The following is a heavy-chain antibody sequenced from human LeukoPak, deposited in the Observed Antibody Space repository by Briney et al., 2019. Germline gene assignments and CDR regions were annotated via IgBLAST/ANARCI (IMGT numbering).Heavy chain of an antibody. J-gene: IGHJ4*02. CDR2: IAYNGDT. CDR1: GGSITGYS. CDR3: ARFYNPYSDF. D-gene: IGHD1-1*01. Sequence: SETLSLTCSVSGGSITGYSWHWIRQPPGRGLEWIGYIAYNGDTNYNSSLKSRLTMSVDTSNDQVSLSLSSVTAADTAVYYCARFYNPYSDFWGQGTLVTVSS. V-gene: IGHV4-59*01.